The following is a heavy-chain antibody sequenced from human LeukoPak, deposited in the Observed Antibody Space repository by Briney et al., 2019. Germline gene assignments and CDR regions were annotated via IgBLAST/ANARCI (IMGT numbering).Heavy chain of an antibody. J-gene: IGHJ4*02. D-gene: IGHD2-2*01. V-gene: IGHV3-7*01. CDR3: ARPRGCGSARCNNFDY. CDR2: IYEYGSDI. CDR1: GFTFSDYY. Sequence: PGGSLRLSCAASGFTFSDYYMSWVRQAPGKGLEWVAIIYEYGSDIFYVESVKGRFIISRANARHSLYLQMNNLRAEDTAVYYCARPRGCGSARCNNFDYWGQGTLVTVSS.